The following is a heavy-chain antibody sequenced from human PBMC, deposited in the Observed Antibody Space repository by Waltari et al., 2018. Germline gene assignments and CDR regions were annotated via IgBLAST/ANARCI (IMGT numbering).Heavy chain of an antibody. Sequence: QVQLQESGPGLVKPSQTLSLTCTVSGGSISSGSYYWSWIRQPAGKGLEWIGYIYTSGSTNYNPSLKSRVTISVDTSKNQFSLKLSSVTAADTAVYYCARAKASSSSHFDYWGQGTLVTVSS. CDR2: IYTSGST. CDR3: ARAKASSSSHFDY. J-gene: IGHJ4*02. V-gene: IGHV4-61*09. CDR1: GGSISSGSYY. D-gene: IGHD6-13*01.